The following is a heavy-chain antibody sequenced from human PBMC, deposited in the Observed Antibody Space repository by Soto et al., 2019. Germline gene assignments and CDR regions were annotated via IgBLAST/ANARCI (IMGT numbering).Heavy chain of an antibody. D-gene: IGHD3-16*01. J-gene: IGHJ6*02. CDR1: GGSFSGYY. Sequence: QVQLQQWGAGLLKPSETLSLSCAVYGGSFSGYYWSWIRQPPGKGLEWIGEINHSGRTNYKPSLKSRVNVSVDTSKKQFYLNLSSVTAADTAVYYCARGRGAENTFYYYFGMDVWGQGTTVTVSS. V-gene: IGHV4-34*01. CDR3: ARGRGAENTFYYYFGMDV. CDR2: INHSGRT.